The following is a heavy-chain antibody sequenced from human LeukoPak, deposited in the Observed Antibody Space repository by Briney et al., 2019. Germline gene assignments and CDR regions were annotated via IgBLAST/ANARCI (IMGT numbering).Heavy chain of an antibody. D-gene: IGHD1-1*01. J-gene: IGHJ3*02. CDR2: IYYSGST. Sequence: SETLSLTCTVSGASISSYYWSWIRQPPGKGLEWIGYIYYSGSTNYNPSLKSRVTISVDTSKNQFSLKLSSVTAADTAVYYCARDLEPYAFDIWGQGTMVTVSS. CDR1: GASISSYY. CDR3: ARDLEPYAFDI. V-gene: IGHV4-59*01.